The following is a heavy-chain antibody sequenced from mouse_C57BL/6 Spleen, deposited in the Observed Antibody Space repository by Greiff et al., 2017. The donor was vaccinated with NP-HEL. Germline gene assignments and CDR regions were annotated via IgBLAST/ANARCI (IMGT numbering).Heavy chain of an antibody. CDR2: IDPSDSYT. V-gene: IGHV1-69*01. D-gene: IGHD2-3*01. CDR1: GYTFTSYW. Sequence: QVQLQQPGAELVMPGASVKLSCKASGYTFTSYWMNWVKQRPGQGLEWIGEIDPSDSYTNYNQKFKGKSTLTVDKSSSTAYMQLSSLTSEDSAVYYCAPLDGYYVAYWGQGTLVTVSA. CDR3: APLDGYYVAY. J-gene: IGHJ3*01.